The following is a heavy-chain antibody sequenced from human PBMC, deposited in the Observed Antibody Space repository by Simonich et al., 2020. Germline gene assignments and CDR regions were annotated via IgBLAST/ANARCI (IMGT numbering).Heavy chain of an antibody. D-gene: IGHD2-15*01. CDR2: SSSYNGNT. CDR3: ARASRGTWWYYYFDY. Sequence: QVQLVQSGAEVKKPGASVKVSCKASGYTFTSYGISWVRQAPGQGLEWMGWSSSYNGNTNYAQKLQGRVTMTPDTSTITAYMELGSLRSYDTAVYYCARASRGTWWYYYFDYWGQGTLVTVSS. CDR1: GYTFTSYG. V-gene: IGHV1-18*01. J-gene: IGHJ4*02.